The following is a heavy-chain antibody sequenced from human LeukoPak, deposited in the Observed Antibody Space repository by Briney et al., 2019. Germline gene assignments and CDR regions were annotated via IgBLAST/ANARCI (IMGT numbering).Heavy chain of an antibody. CDR1: GYTLTELS. J-gene: IGHJ4*02. V-gene: IGHV1-2*02. Sequence: ASVKVSCKVSGYTLTELSMHWVRQAPGQGLEWMGWINPNSGGTNYAQKFQGRVTMTRDTSISTAYMELSRLRSDDTAVYYCARGRRWLQLGLDYWGQGTLVTVSS. CDR3: ARGRRWLQLGLDY. CDR2: INPNSGGT. D-gene: IGHD5-24*01.